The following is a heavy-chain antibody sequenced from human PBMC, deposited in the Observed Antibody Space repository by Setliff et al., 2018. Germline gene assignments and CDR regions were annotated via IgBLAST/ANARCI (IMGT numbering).Heavy chain of an antibody. CDR3: VRGQGPRTVLAIPFDH. J-gene: IGHJ4*02. CDR1: GYSFTVFG. D-gene: IGHD2-2*02. Sequence: GASVKVSCKTSGYSFTVFGISWVRQAPGQGLEWMGWISPYYGSTNYAQKFQGRVTMTTDTSTSTAYMELTSLTSDDTALYYCVRGQGPRTVLAIPFDHWGQGTLVTVSS. V-gene: IGHV1-18*01. CDR2: ISPYYGST.